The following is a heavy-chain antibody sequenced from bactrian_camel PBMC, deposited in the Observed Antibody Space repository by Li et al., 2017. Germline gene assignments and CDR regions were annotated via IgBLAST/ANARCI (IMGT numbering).Heavy chain of an antibody. J-gene: IGHJ4*01. Sequence: QLVESGGGLVQPGGSLRLSCAASGFTFSRNDMSWVRQAPGKGLEWVSAINSGGGSTYYADSVKGRFTISRDNAKNTLYLQLNSLKTEDTAMYYCGRGHGGGFDRGQGTQVTVS. V-gene: IGHV3S40*01. CDR2: INSGGGST. CDR1: GFTFSRND. D-gene: IGHD7*01.